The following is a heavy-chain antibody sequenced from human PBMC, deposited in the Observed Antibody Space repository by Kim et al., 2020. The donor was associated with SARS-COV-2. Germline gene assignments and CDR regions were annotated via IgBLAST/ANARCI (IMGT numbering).Heavy chain of an antibody. CDR2: IRCIR. D-gene: IGHD1-26*01. CDR3: VRDYEWACDF. Sequence: GGSLRLSCAASGFKFTDYSFNWVRQAPGKGLEWISDIRCIRDYADSVKGRFTMSRDDATNSVFLQMNDLTVEDTARYFCVRDYEWACDFWGQGTMVTVS. V-gene: IGHV3-48*04. J-gene: IGHJ3*01. CDR1: GFKFTDYS.